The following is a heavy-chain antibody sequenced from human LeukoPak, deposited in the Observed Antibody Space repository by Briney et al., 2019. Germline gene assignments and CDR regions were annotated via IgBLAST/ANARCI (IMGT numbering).Heavy chain of an antibody. CDR1: GGSISSNDYY. CDR2: IYYSGNT. CDR3: ARGEDYGDPFDY. V-gene: IGHV4-39*06. D-gene: IGHD4-17*01. J-gene: IGHJ4*02. Sequence: SETLSLTCTVSGGSISSNDYYWGWIRQPPGKGLEWIGSIYYSGNTYYNPSLKSRVTISVDTSKNQFTLELSSVTAADTAVYYCARGEDYGDPFDYWGQGTLVTVSS.